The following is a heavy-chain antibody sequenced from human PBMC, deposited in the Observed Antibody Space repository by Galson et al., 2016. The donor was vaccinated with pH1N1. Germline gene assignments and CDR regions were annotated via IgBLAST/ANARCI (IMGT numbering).Heavy chain of an antibody. CDR1: GATFSIHA. D-gene: IGHD5-12*01. CDR3: ARVPYYSGSEWFDT. CDR2: VIPMFGTS. J-gene: IGHJ5*02. V-gene: IGHV1-69*13. Sequence: SVKVSCKASGATFSIHAFSWVRQAPGQGLEWMGRVIPMFGTSNYAQRFRGRVTITADDSTSTFTSITYMELSSLRSEDTAVYYCARVPYYSGSEWFDTWGQGTLVSVSS.